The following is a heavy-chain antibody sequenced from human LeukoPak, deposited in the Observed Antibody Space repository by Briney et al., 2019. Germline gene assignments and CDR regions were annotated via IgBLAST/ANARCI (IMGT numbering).Heavy chain of an antibody. CDR2: IKEDGGVK. CDR1: GFTFSNYW. J-gene: IGHJ4*02. CDR3: ARIGYSSSSTDY. Sequence: GGSLRLSCAASGFTFSNYWMSWVRQAPGKGLEWVANIKEDGGVKYYVDFVKGRFTISRDNAKNSVYLQMNSLGAEDTAVYYCARIGYSSSSTDYWGQGTLVIGSS. V-gene: IGHV3-7*01. D-gene: IGHD6-6*01.